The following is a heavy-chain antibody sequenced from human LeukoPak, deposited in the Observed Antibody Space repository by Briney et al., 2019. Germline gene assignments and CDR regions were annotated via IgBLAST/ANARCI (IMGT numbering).Heavy chain of an antibody. V-gene: IGHV3-23*01. D-gene: IGHD3-22*01. J-gene: IGHJ3*02. CDR1: GFTFSDYY. Sequence: GGSLRLSCAASGFTFSDYYMSWVRQAPGKGLEWVSAISGSGGSTYYADSVKGRFTISRDNSKNTLYLQMNSLRAEDTAVYYCAKSSKWLFVAFDIWGQGTMVTVSS. CDR2: ISGSGGST. CDR3: AKSSKWLFVAFDI.